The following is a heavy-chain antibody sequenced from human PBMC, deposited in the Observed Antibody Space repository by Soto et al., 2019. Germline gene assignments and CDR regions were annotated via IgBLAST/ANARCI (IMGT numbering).Heavy chain of an antibody. Sequence: GGSLRLSCTASGFTFGDYAMSWVRQAPGKGLEWVGFIRSKAYGGTTEYAASVKGRFTISRDDSKSIAYLQMNSLKTEDTAVYYCTRCVAVPGLQGWFDPWGQGTLVTVSS. D-gene: IGHD2-2*01. J-gene: IGHJ5*02. CDR2: IRSKAYGGTT. V-gene: IGHV3-49*04. CDR3: TRCVAVPGLQGWFDP. CDR1: GFTFGDYA.